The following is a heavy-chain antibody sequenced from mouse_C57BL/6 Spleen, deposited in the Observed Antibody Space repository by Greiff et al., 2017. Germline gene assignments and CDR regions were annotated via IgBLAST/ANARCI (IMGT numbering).Heavy chain of an antibody. V-gene: IGHV14-3*01. D-gene: IGHD1-1*01. CDR2: IDPANGNT. CDR3: ASPDYYGSSYGYFDV. CDR1: GFNIKNTY. J-gene: IGHJ1*03. Sequence: VQLQQSVAELVRPGASVKLSCTASGFNIKNTYMHWVKQRPEQDLEWIGRIDPANGNTKYAPKFQGKATITADTSSNTAYLQLSSLTSEDTAIYYCASPDYYGSSYGYFDVWGTGTTVTVSS.